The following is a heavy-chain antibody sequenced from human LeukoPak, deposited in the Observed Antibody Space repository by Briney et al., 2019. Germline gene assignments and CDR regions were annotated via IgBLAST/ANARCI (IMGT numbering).Heavy chain of an antibody. CDR1: GGSISSGIYY. D-gene: IGHD3-10*01. V-gene: IGHV4-61*02. CDR3: ARYGSGSYYAY. J-gene: IGHJ4*02. CDR2: IHTSGST. Sequence: PSETLSLTCTVSGGSISSGIYYWPWIRQPAGKRLEWIGRIHTSGSTNYNPSLKSRVTISIDTSKNQLSLKLSSVTAADTAVYYCARYGSGSYYAYWGQGTLVTVSS.